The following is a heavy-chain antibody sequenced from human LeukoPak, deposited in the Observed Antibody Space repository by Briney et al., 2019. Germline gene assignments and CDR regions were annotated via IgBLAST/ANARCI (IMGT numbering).Heavy chain of an antibody. CDR2: IIPIFGTA. CDR3: ARSWTLFTNFDY. Sequence: ASVKVSCKASGGTFSSYAISWVRQAPGQGLEWMGGIIPIFGTANYAQKFQGRVTITADESTSTAYMELSSLRSEDTAVYYCARSWTLFTNFDYWGQGTLVTVSS. CDR1: GGTFSSYA. V-gene: IGHV1-69*13. D-gene: IGHD3-10*01. J-gene: IGHJ4*02.